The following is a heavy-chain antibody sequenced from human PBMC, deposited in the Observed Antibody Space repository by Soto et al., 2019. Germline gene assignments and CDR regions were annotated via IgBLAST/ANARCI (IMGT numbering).Heavy chain of an antibody. J-gene: IGHJ3*02. CDR1: GYTLIRYN. Sequence: QAQLVQSGAEVKKPGASANISCKASGYTLIRYNIHWVRQAAGQGLEWMGIIDTRGGSADYTQRFQGRVTMTRDTSTGTVYMELSSLGSEDTAVYYCARDLPRDLVRGSFDIWGQGTMVTVSS. V-gene: IGHV1-46*01. CDR2: IDTRGGSA. CDR3: ARDLPRDLVRGSFDI. D-gene: IGHD3-10*01.